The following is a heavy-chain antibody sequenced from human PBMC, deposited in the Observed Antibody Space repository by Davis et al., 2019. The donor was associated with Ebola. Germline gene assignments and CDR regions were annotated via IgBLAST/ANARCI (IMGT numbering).Heavy chain of an antibody. J-gene: IGHJ6*02. Sequence: GESLKISCAVSGFTVSSNYMSWVRQAPGKGLEWVSVIYGGGSTYYADSVKGRFTISRDNSKNTLYLQMNSLRAEDTAVYYCARHETYYDFWSGYYWVGGMDVWGQGTTVTVSS. CDR2: IYGGGST. CDR1: GFTVSSNY. CDR3: ARHETYYDFWSGYYWVGGMDV. V-gene: IGHV3-66*04. D-gene: IGHD3-3*01.